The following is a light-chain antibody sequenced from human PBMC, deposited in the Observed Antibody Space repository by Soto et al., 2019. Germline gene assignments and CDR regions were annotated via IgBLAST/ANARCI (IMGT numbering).Light chain of an antibody. Sequence: QSVLTQPASVSGSPGQSITISCSGTSSDVGSYDHVAWYQQFPGKTPKLTIYEVSNRPSGVSSRFSGSKSGNTASLTISGLQAEDEADYYCIAYTSSSTLYVFGTGTKLTVL. V-gene: IGLV2-14*01. J-gene: IGLJ1*01. CDR2: EVS. CDR3: IAYTSSSTLYV. CDR1: SSDVGSYDH.